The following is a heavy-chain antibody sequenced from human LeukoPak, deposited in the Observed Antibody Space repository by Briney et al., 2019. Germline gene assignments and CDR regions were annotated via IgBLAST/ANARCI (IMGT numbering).Heavy chain of an antibody. D-gene: IGHD6-6*01. V-gene: IGHV3-33*01. CDR3: ARDRDARYLDY. Sequence: GRSLRLSCAASRFTFRNHGMHWVRQAPGKGLEWVAVIWYDGSNKYYADSVKGRFTISRDNSKNTLYLQMNSPRAEDTAVYYCARDRDARYLDYWGQGTLVTVSS. CDR2: IWYDGSNK. J-gene: IGHJ4*02. CDR1: RFTFRNHG.